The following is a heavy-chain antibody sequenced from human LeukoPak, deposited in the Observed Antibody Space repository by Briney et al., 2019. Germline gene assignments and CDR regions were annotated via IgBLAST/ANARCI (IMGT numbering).Heavy chain of an antibody. CDR3: AKVGGSFCTSLSCFGLDV. D-gene: IGHD2-2*01. J-gene: IGHJ6*04. Sequence: GGSLRLSCAASGFTFSSYAMSWIRQAPGKGLEWVTFIRYDGGDQYYAESVKGRFTISRDNSKNTVYLQMNSLRPEDTAVYYCAKVGGSFCTSLSCFGLDVWGKGTTVTVSP. CDR1: GFTFSSYA. V-gene: IGHV3-30*02. CDR2: IRYDGGDQ.